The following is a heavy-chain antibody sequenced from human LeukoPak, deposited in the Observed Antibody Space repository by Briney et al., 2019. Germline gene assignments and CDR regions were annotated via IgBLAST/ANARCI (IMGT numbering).Heavy chain of an antibody. Sequence: VASVKVSCKASGGTFSSYAISWVRQAPGQGLEWMGIINPSGGSTSYAQKFQGRVTMTRDTSTSTVYMELSSLRSEDTAVYYCARAVSYDSSGYYLDDAFDIWGQGTMVTVSS. D-gene: IGHD3-22*01. CDR2: INPSGGST. J-gene: IGHJ3*02. CDR1: GGTFSSYA. V-gene: IGHV1-46*01. CDR3: ARAVSYDSSGYYLDDAFDI.